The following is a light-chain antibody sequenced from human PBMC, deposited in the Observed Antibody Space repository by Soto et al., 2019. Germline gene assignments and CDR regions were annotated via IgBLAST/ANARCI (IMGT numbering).Light chain of an antibody. V-gene: IGKV1-5*01. J-gene: IGKJ2*01. CDR2: YAS. CDR3: QQYNGYLYT. Sequence: DLQMTQSPSTLSASVGDRVTITCRASQRISQYLAWYQQNPGQAPRLLIHYASTLQSGVPSRFSGSGSGTDFTLTISSLQPDDFATYFCQQYNGYLYTFGQGTKLGIK. CDR1: QRISQY.